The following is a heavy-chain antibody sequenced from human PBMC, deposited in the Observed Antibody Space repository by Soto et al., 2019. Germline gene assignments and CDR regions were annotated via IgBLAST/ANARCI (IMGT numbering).Heavy chain of an antibody. V-gene: IGHV3-48*02. Sequence: EVQLVESGGGLVQPGGSLRLSCAASGFTFSSYSMNWVRQAPGKGLEWVSYISSSSSTIYYADSVKGRFNISRDNAKNSLYLQMNSLRDEDTAVYYCAREEGPSGSYYQDYYYGMDVWGQGTTVTVSS. J-gene: IGHJ6*02. CDR1: GFTFSSYS. CDR3: AREEGPSGSYYQDYYYGMDV. D-gene: IGHD1-26*01. CDR2: ISSSSSTI.